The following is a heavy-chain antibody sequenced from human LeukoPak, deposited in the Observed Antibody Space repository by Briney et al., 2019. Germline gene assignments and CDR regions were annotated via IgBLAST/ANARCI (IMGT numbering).Heavy chain of an antibody. Sequence: GSSVKVSCKASGGTFSSYAISWVRQAPGQGLEWMGRIIPILGIANYAQKFQGRVTITADKSTSTAYMELSSLRSEDTAVYYCASIYCTNGVCPYYYYYGMDVWGQGTTVTVSS. CDR1: GGTFSSYA. V-gene: IGHV1-69*04. CDR3: ASIYCTNGVCPYYYYYGMDV. D-gene: IGHD2-8*01. CDR2: IIPILGIA. J-gene: IGHJ6*02.